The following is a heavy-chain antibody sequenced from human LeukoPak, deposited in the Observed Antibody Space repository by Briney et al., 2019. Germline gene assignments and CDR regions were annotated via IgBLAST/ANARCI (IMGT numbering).Heavy chain of an antibody. Sequence: PGGSLRLSCAASGFTVSNNYMTWVRQAPGKGLEWVSLISTGGSPYYRDSVKGRFTISRDNSKNTLFLQMNSLRAEDTAVYYCVRGFRGYSFEYWGQGTLVTVSS. V-gene: IGHV3-53*01. J-gene: IGHJ4*02. CDR2: ISTGGSP. CDR1: GFTVSNNY. CDR3: VRGFRGYSFEY.